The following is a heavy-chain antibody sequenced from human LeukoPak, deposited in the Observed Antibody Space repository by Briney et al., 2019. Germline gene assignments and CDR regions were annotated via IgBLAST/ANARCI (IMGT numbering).Heavy chain of an antibody. CDR3: ASNSYQLLYCY. V-gene: IGHV1-69*01. CDR2: IIPIFGTA. CDR1: GGTFSSYA. D-gene: IGHD2-2*02. J-gene: IGHJ4*02. Sequence: APVKVSCKASGGTFSSYAISWVRQAPGQGLEWMGGIIPIFGTANYAQKFQGRVTITADESTSTAYMELSSLRSEDTAVYYCASNSYQLLYCYWGQGTLVTVSS.